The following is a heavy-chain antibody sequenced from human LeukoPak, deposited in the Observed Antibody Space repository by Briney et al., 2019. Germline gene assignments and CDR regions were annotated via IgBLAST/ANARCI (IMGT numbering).Heavy chain of an antibody. CDR2: IYTSGST. V-gene: IGHV4-4*07. Sequence: SETLSLTCTVSGGSISSYYWSWIRQPAGKGLEWIGRIYTSGSTNYNSSLKSRVTMSVDTSKNQFSLKVSSVTAADTAVYYCARDASGGKGNYFDYWGQGTLVTVSS. CDR3: ARDASGGKGNYFDY. D-gene: IGHD4-23*01. J-gene: IGHJ4*02. CDR1: GGSISSYY.